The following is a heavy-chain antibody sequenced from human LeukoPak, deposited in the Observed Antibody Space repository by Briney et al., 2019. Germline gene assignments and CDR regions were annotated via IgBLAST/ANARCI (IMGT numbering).Heavy chain of an antibody. J-gene: IGHJ6*03. CDR2: MNPNSGNT. Sequence: ASVKVSCKASGYTFTSYDINWVRQATGQGLEWMGWMNPNSGNTGYAQKFQGRVTMTRNTSISTAYMELSSLRSEDTAVYYCARAGTYYDFWSGYYSGYYYYYYYIDVWGKGTTVTVSS. CDR1: GYTFTSYD. D-gene: IGHD3-3*01. V-gene: IGHV1-8*01. CDR3: ARAGTYYDFWSGYYSGYYYYYYYIDV.